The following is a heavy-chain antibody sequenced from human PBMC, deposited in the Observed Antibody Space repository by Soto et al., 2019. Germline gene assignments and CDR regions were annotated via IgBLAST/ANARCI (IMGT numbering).Heavy chain of an antibody. D-gene: IGHD6-13*01. CDR3: ARRAVHTAAGTFGWFDP. CDR2: IIPIFGTA. V-gene: IGHV1-69*13. Sequence: GASVKVSCKASGYTFSSYGISWVRQAPGQGLEWMGGIIPIFGTANYAQKFQGRVTITADESTSTAYMELSSLRSEDTAVYYCARRAVHTAAGTFGWFDPWGQGTLVTVSS. CDR1: GYTFSSYG. J-gene: IGHJ5*02.